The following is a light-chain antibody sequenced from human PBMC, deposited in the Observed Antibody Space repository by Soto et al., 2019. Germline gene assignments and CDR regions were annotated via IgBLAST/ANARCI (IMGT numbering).Light chain of an antibody. CDR1: ESISRDY. CDR3: QQYGGVPYT. V-gene: IGKV3-20*01. J-gene: IGKJ2*01. Sequence: EIVLTQSPGTLSLSPGQRVTLSCRASESISRDYLAWYQQRLGQAPRLLIYGASSEATGIPDRFSGSGSGTDFTLTISRLEPEDFAIYYCQQYGGVPYTFGQGNKLEIK. CDR2: GAS.